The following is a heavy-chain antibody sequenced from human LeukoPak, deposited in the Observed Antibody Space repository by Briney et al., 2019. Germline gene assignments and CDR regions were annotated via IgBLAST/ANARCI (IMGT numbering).Heavy chain of an antibody. V-gene: IGHV4-59*08. D-gene: IGHD5-24*01. CDR1: GGSISSYY. Sequence: SETLSLTCTVSGGSISSYYWSWIRQPPGKGLEWIGYIYYSGSTKYNPSLKSRVTISIDTSKNQFSLRLSSVTAADTAMYYCARGRVEMATIDFDYWGQGTLVTVSS. CDR2: IYYSGST. CDR3: ARGRVEMATIDFDY. J-gene: IGHJ4*02.